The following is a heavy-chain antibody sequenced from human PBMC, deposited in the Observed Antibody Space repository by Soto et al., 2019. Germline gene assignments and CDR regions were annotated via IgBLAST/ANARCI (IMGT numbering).Heavy chain of an antibody. CDR2: IIPIFGTA. Sequence: SVKVPCKAFGGTFSSYAISWVRQAPGQGLECIGGIIPIFGTANYAQKFQGRVTITADESTSTAYMELSSLRSEDTAVYYCARDRERFRNRVCYGYYYYGMDVWGQGTTVTVSS. CDR3: ARDRERFRNRVCYGYYYYGMDV. V-gene: IGHV1-69*13. D-gene: IGHD2-8*01. CDR1: GGTFSSYA. J-gene: IGHJ6*02.